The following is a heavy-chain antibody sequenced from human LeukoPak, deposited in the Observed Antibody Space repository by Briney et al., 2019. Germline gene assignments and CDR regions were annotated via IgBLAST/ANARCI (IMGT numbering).Heavy chain of an antibody. V-gene: IGHV1-69*04. D-gene: IGHD6-13*01. J-gene: IGHJ6*02. CDR1: GGTFSRYA. CDR3: ARVVAAAGRSDYYYYGMDV. Sequence: ASVKVCCKASGGTFSRYAISWVRQAPGQGLEWMGRIIPILGIANYAQKFQGRVTITADKSTSTAYMELSSLRSEDTAVYYCARVVAAAGRSDYYYYGMDVWGQGTTVTVSS. CDR2: IIPILGIA.